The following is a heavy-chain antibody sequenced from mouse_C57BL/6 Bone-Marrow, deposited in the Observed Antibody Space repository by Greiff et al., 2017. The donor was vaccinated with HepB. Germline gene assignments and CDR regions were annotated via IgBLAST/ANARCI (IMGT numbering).Heavy chain of an antibody. J-gene: IGHJ2*01. CDR3: ASRYYYGEGY. CDR2: IDPSDSYT. CDR1: GYTFTSYW. D-gene: IGHD1-1*01. V-gene: IGHV1-59*01. Sequence: QVQLQQPGAELVRPGTSVKLSCKASGYTFTSYWMHWVKQRPGQGLEWIGVIDPSDSYTNYNQKFKGKATLTVDTSSSTAYMPLSSLTSEDSAVYYCASRYYYGEGYWGQGTTLTVSS.